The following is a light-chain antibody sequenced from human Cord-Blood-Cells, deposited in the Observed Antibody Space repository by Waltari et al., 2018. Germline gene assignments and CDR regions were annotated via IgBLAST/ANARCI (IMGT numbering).Light chain of an antibody. J-gene: IGLJ1*01. CDR2: VVS. V-gene: IGLV2-8*01. CDR1: SSDVGGYNH. Sequence: QSALTQPPSASGSPGQSVTISCPGTSSDVGGYNHVSWYQQHPGKAPKLMIYVVSKRPSGARARFSAPKACNTASLAVSGLQAEDEAEYYCSSYAGSNNFVIGTGSKVTVV. CDR3: SSYAGSNNFV.